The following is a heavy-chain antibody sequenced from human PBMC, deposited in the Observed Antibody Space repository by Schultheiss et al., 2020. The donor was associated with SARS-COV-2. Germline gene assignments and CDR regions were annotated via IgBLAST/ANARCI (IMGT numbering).Heavy chain of an antibody. J-gene: IGHJ3*02. CDR3: AKGDRGYYDSTSGSGAFDI. CDR1: GFTFSNYA. CDR2: FSVSGCST. D-gene: IGHD3-22*01. V-gene: IGHV3-23*01. Sequence: GGSLRLSCAASGFTFSNYAIHWVRQAPGKGLEWVSHFSVSGCSTYCADSVKGRFTISRDNSKNTLYLQMNSLRAEDTAVYYCAKGDRGYYDSTSGSGAFDIWGQGTMVTVSS.